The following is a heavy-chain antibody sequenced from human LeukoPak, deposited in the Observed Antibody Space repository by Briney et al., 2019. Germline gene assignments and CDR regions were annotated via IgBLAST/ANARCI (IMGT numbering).Heavy chain of an antibody. CDR1: GDSMRKWC. CDR3: ARDFLQGTRGNTGGSFDY. D-gene: IGHD3-16*01. V-gene: IGHV4-4*07. Sequence: SETLSLTCAVSGDSMRKWCWSWIRQPAGKGLEWIGRIFATGDTNYNPSLKSRVAMSVDTSKNYFSLNLTSVTAADTAVYYCARDFLQGTRGNTGGSFDYWGQGILVTVSS. J-gene: IGHJ4*02. CDR2: IFATGDT.